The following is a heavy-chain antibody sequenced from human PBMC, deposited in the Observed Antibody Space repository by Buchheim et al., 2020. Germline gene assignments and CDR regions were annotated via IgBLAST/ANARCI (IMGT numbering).Heavy chain of an antibody. CDR3: AKVHLSARPGRQNGY. CDR1: GFTFSSYA. J-gene: IGHJ4*02. Sequence: EVQLLESGGGLVQPGGSLRLSCASSGFTFSSYAMSLVRQAPGQGLEWVSAISGSGGSAYYADSVKGRFTISRDNSKNTLYLQMNSLRAEDTAIYYCAKVHLSARPGRQNGYWGQGTL. D-gene: IGHD1-26*01. V-gene: IGHV3-23*01. CDR2: ISGSGGSA.